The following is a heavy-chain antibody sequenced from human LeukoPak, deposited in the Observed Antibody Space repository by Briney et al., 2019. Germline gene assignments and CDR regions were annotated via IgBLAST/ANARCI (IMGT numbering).Heavy chain of an antibody. CDR3: ERVGGSYGFDY. CDR2: IIPILGIA. V-gene: IGHV1-69*02. D-gene: IGHD1-26*01. Sequence: SVKVSCKASGGTFSSYTISWVRQAPGQGLEWMGRIIPILGIANYAQKFQGRVTITADKSTSTAYMELSSLRSEDTAVYYCERVGGSYGFDYWGQGTLVTVSS. CDR1: GGTFSSYT. J-gene: IGHJ4*02.